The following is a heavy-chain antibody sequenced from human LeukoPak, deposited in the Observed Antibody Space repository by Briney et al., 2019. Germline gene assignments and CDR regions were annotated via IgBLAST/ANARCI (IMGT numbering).Heavy chain of an antibody. J-gene: IGHJ4*02. CDR3: ARDAVVVVAATPFDY. D-gene: IGHD2-15*01. CDR2: IIPILGIA. V-gene: IGHV1-69*04. CDR1: GGTFSSYA. Sequence: ASVKVSCKASGGTFSSYAISWVRQAPGQGLEWMGRIIPILGIANYAQKFQGRVTITADKSTSTAYMELSSLRSVDTAVYYCARDAVVVVAATPFDYWGQGTLVTVSS.